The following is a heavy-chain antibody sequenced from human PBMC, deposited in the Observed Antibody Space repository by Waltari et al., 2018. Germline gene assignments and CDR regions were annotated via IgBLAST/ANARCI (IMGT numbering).Heavy chain of an antibody. J-gene: IGHJ4*02. V-gene: IGHV3-21*06. CDR1: GSSFSTYT. CDR2: ISSSSTYI. Sequence: EVHLLESGGGLVKPGGSLRLPCPASGSSFSTYTMNWARQAPGEGLEWVSSISSSSTYIHYADSVKGRFTISRDNAKSSLHLQMNSLRVEDTALYYCSREITVTDADHWGQGTQVTVS. D-gene: IGHD4-17*01. CDR3: SREITVTDADH.